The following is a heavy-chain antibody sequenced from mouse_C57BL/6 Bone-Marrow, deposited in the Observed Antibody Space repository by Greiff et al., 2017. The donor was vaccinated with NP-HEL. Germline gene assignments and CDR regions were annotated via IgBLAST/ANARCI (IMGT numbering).Heavy chain of an antibody. CDR2: IDPSDSYT. Sequence: QVQLQQPGAELVMPGASVKLSCKASGYTFTSYWMHWVKQRPGPGLEWIGEIDPSDSYTNYNQKFKGKSTLTVDKSSSTAYMQLSSLTSEDSAVYYCAREGVIYYYGSSPFAYWGQGTLVTVSA. J-gene: IGHJ3*01. D-gene: IGHD1-1*01. V-gene: IGHV1-69*01. CDR3: AREGVIYYYGSSPFAY. CDR1: GYTFTSYW.